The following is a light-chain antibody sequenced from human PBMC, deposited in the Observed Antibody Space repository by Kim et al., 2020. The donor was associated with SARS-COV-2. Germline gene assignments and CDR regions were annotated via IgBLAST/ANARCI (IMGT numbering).Light chain of an antibody. CDR3: QAWDTGTHVV. Sequence: SYELTQPPSLSVSPGQTASITCSGDKLGDKYACWYQQKPGQSPVLVIYQDSKRPSGIPERFSGSNSGNTATLTISGTQAMDEADYYCQAWDTGTHVVFGGGTKMNVL. CDR2: QDS. J-gene: IGLJ2*01. CDR1: KLGDKY. V-gene: IGLV3-1*01.